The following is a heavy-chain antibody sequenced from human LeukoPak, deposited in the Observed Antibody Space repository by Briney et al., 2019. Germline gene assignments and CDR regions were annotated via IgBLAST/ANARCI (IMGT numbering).Heavy chain of an antibody. CDR2: IYYSGST. V-gene: IGHV4-61*01. CDR1: GDSVSSAYYY. Sequence: KPSETLSLTCTVSGDSVSSAYYYWSWIRQPPGKGLEWIGYIYYSGSTNYNPSLKSRVTMSIDTSKNQFSLKLSSVTAADTAVYYCAREFTMVRGVFDFWGQGTLVTVSS. D-gene: IGHD3-10*01. CDR3: AREFTMVRGVFDF. J-gene: IGHJ4*02.